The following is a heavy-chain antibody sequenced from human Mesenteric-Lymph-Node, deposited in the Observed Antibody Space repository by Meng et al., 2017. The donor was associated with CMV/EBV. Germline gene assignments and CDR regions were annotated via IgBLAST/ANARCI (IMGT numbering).Heavy chain of an antibody. J-gene: IGHJ5*02. Sequence: GGSLRLSCAASGFTFSDYYMSWMRQAPGKGLEWLSYIGSRDSTIYYADSVKGRFTISRDNANNLLYLQMNSLRAEDTAVYYCARDRMVGGYCSTTSCWDKLNYFGPWGQGTLVTVSS. CDR3: ARDRMVGGYCSTTSCWDKLNYFGP. V-gene: IGHV3-11*01. D-gene: IGHD2-2*01. CDR1: GFTFSDYY. CDR2: IGSRDSTI.